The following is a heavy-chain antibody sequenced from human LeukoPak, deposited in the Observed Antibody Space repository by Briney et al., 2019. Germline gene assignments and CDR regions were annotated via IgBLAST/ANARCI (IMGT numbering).Heavy chain of an antibody. CDR1: GYTFTSYG. J-gene: IGHJ4*02. CDR2: IIPIFGTA. CDR3: ARLVPAAMWWDY. Sequence: GASVKVSCKASGYTFTSYGISWVRQAPGQGLEWMGGIIPIFGTANYAQKFQGRVTITADESTSTAYMELSSLRSEDTAVYYCARLVPAAMWWDYWGQGTLVTVSS. D-gene: IGHD2-2*01. V-gene: IGHV1-69*13.